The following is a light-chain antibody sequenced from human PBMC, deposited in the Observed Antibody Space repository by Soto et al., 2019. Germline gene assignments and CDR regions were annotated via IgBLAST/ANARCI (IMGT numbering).Light chain of an antibody. CDR3: QQYGSSPLT. Sequence: EIVLTQSPGTLSLSPGERATLSCRASQSVSSSYLAWYQQKPGQAPRLLIYGASSRATGIPDRFSGSGSGTDFTLTISRLEPEYFAVYYCQQYGSSPLTFGGGIKVEIK. J-gene: IGKJ4*01. CDR1: QSVSSSY. CDR2: GAS. V-gene: IGKV3-20*01.